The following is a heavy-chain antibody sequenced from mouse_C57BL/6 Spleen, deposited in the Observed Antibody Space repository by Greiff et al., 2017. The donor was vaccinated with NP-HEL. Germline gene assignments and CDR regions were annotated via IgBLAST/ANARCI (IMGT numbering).Heavy chain of an antibody. CDR1: GYSITSGYY. CDR3: ARGGDYDYDGFAY. V-gene: IGHV3-6*01. D-gene: IGHD2-4*01. Sequence: EVHLVESGPGLVKPSQSLSLTCSVTGYSITSGYYWNWIRQFPGNKLEWMGYISYDGSNNYNPSLKNRISITRDTSKNQFFLKLNSVTTEDTATYYCARGGDYDYDGFAYWGQGTLVTVSA. CDR2: ISYDGSN. J-gene: IGHJ3*01.